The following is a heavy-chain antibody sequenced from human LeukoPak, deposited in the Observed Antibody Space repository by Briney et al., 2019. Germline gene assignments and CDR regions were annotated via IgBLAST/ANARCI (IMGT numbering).Heavy chain of an antibody. CDR2: ISGSGGST. J-gene: IGHJ3*02. CDR3: AKDRSVDGDSYLFHPI. Sequence: GGSLRLSCAASGFTVSSNYMSWVRQAPGKGLEWVSAISGSGGSTYYADSVKGRFTISRDNSKNTLYLQLNSLRAEDTAVYYCAKDRSVDGDSYLFHPIWGQGTMVTVSS. D-gene: IGHD2-21*02. V-gene: IGHV3-23*01. CDR1: GFTVSSNY.